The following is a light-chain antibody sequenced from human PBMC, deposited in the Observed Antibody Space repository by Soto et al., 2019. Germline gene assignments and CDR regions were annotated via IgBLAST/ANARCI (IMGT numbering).Light chain of an antibody. CDR3: QSYDNSLGAWV. Sequence: VLTQPPSVSGAPGQRVTISCTGSSSNIGAGYDVHWYQQLPGTAPKLLIYDNSNRPSGVPDRFSGSKSGTSASLAITGLQAEDEADYYCQSYDNSLGAWVFGGGTKLTVL. V-gene: IGLV1-40*01. CDR2: DNS. J-gene: IGLJ3*02. CDR1: SSNIGAGYD.